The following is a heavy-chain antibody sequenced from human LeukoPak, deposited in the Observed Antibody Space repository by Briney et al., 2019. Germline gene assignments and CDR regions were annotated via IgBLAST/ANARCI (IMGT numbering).Heavy chain of an antibody. Sequence: GGSLRLSCAASGFTFSSYWMSWVRQAPGKGLEWVANIKQDGSDKYYVDSVKGRFTTSRDNAKNSVYLQMNSLRAEDTAVYYCARDKVVGATLFDYWGQGTLVTVSS. CDR2: IKQDGSDK. V-gene: IGHV3-7*01. D-gene: IGHD1-26*01. CDR3: ARDKVVGATLFDY. J-gene: IGHJ4*02. CDR1: GFTFSSYW.